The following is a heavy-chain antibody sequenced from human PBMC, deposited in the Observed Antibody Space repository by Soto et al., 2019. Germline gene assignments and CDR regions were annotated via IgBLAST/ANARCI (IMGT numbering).Heavy chain of an antibody. D-gene: IGHD4-4*01. CDR1: GFTVSSNY. V-gene: IGHV3-66*01. CDR2: IYSGGST. CDR3: ARGPDSKRLDV. J-gene: IGHJ6*04. Sequence: AGGSLRLSCAASGFTVSSNYMSWVRQAPGKGLERVSVIYSGGSTYYADSVKGRFTISRDNSKNTLYLQMNSLRAEDTAVYYCARGPDSKRLDVWGKGTTVTVSS.